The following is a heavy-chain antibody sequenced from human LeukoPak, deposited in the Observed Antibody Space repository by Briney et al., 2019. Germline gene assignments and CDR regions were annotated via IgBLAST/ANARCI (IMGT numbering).Heavy chain of an antibody. D-gene: IGHD3-22*01. V-gene: IGHV3-23*01. Sequence: GGTLRLSCAASGFTFSSYGMSWVRQAPGKGLEWVSAISGSGGSTYYADSVKGRFTISRDNSKNTLYLQMNSLRAEDTAVYYCAKDRMSGGAHYYDSSGDAFDIWGQGTMVTVSS. CDR2: ISGSGGST. CDR1: GFTFSSYG. J-gene: IGHJ3*02. CDR3: AKDRMSGGAHYYDSSGDAFDI.